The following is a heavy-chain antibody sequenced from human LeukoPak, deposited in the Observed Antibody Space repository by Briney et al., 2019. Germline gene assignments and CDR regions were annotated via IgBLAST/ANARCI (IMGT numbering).Heavy chain of an antibody. V-gene: IGHV1-46*01. J-gene: IGHJ4*02. Sequence: ASVKVSCKASGYTFTRNYMLWVRQAPGQGLEWMGIINPSDGRTRYAQNFQGRVTMIRDTPTSTVYMELSSLRSEDTAVYYCARDGASVFGSLEPDSWGQGTLVTVSS. CDR1: GYTFTRNY. CDR2: INPSDGRT. D-gene: IGHD2-8*01. CDR3: ARDGASVFGSLEPDS.